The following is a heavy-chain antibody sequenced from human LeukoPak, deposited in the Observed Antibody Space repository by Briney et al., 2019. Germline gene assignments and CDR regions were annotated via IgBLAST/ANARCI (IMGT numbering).Heavy chain of an antibody. J-gene: IGHJ3*02. CDR1: GYTFTGYY. CDR3: ARDMLVGDTATRAFDI. V-gene: IGHV1-2*02. D-gene: IGHD5-18*01. Sequence: ASVKVSCKASGYTFTGYYMHWVRQAPGQGLEWMGWINPNSGGTNYAQKFQGRVTMTRDTSISTAYMELSRLRSDDTAVYYCARDMLVGDTATRAFDIWGQGTMVTVSS. CDR2: INPNSGGT.